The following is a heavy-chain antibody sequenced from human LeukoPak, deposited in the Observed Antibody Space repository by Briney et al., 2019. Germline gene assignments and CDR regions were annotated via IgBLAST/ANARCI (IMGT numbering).Heavy chain of an antibody. J-gene: IGHJ6*03. CDR1: GFTFSSYE. D-gene: IGHD2-15*01. V-gene: IGHV3-48*03. CDR3: ARDPRIKDYSNYYYYMDV. CDR2: ISSSGSTI. Sequence: GGSLRLSCAASGFTFSSYEMNWVRQAPGKGLEWVSYISSSGSTIYYAGSVKGRFTISRDNAKNSLYLQMNSLRAEDTAVYYCARDPRIKDYSNYYYYMDVWGKGTTVTVSS.